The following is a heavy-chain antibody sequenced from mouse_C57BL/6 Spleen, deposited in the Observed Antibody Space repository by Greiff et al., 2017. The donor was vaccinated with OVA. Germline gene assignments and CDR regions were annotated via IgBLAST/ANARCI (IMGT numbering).Heavy chain of an antibody. J-gene: IGHJ2*01. D-gene: IGHD2-2*01. V-gene: IGHV1-59*01. CDR1: GYTFTSYW. Sequence: VQLQQPGAELVRPGTSVKLSCKASGYTFTSYWMHWVKQRPGQGLEWIGVIDPSDSYTNYNQKFKGKATLTVDTSSSTAYMQLSSLTSEDSAVYYCVISTMVTTDYWGQGTTLTVSS. CDR3: VISTMVTTDY. CDR2: IDPSDSYT.